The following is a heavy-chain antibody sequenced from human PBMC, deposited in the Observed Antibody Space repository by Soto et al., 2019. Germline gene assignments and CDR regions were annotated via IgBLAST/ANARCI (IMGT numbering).Heavy chain of an antibody. CDR2: IYYSGST. D-gene: IGHD6-13*01. V-gene: IGHV4-59*01. Sequence: SETLSVTCPVSGGSISSYDWSWIRQPPGKGLEWIGYIYYSGSTNYNPSLKSRVVMSVDTSKNQFSLKLSSVTAADTAVYYCAQQLITWGQGTLVTVSS. CDR3: AQQLIT. CDR1: GGSISSYD. J-gene: IGHJ5*02.